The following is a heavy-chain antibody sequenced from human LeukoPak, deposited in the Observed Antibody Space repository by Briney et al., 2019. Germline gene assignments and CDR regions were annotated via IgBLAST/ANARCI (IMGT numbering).Heavy chain of an antibody. D-gene: IGHD1-1*01. CDR1: GGSISSSSYY. J-gene: IGHJ2*01. CDR2: IYYSGST. CDR3: ATSALEPGTSRTNWYFDL. V-gene: IGHV4-39*07. Sequence: SETLSLTCTVSGGSISSSSYYWGWIRQPPGKGLEWIGSIYYSGSTYYNPSLKSRVTISVDTSKNQFSLKLSSVTAADTAVYYCATSALEPGTSRTNWYFDLWGRGTLVTVSS.